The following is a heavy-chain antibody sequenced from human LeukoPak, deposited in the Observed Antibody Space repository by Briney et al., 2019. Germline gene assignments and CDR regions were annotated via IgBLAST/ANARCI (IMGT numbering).Heavy chain of an antibody. V-gene: IGHV3-48*01. CDR2: ISSSSSTI. Sequence: GGSLRLSCAASGFTFSSYSMNWVRQAPGKGLEWVSYISSSSSTIYYADSVKGRFTISRDNAKNSLYLQMNSLRAEDTGVYYCARDELVRKYSFDYWGQGTLVTVSS. J-gene: IGHJ4*02. CDR1: GFTFSSYS. CDR3: ARDELVRKYSFDY. D-gene: IGHD4-23*01.